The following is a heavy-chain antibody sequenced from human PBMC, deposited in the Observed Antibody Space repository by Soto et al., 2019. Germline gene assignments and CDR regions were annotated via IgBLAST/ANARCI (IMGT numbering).Heavy chain of an antibody. D-gene: IGHD2-15*01. CDR1: GFTFSSYG. Sequence: QVQLVESGGGVVQPGRSLRLSCAASGFTFSSYGMHWVRQAPGKGLEWVAVISYDGTNNYYTESVKGRFTISRDNSKNTLFLQMNSLRAEDTAVYFCAKGDCSGGSCYFSAFDIWGQGTMVTVS. V-gene: IGHV3-30*18. CDR2: ISYDGTNN. CDR3: AKGDCSGGSCYFSAFDI. J-gene: IGHJ3*02.